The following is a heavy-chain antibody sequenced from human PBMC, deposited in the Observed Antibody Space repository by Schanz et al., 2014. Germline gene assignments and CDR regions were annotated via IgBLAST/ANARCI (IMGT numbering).Heavy chain of an antibody. V-gene: IGHV1-46*03. J-gene: IGHJ4*02. CDR2: VNPSGGST. D-gene: IGHD6-13*01. CDR3: ARDGVDAAAGGNY. CDR1: GYTLSAYS. Sequence: QLQLVQSGTQVKKPGASVKVSCKASGYTLSAYSLHWVRQAPGQGLEWMGIVNPSGGSTTYAQKFQGRVTMTRDTSTSTVYMELSSLRSEDTAVYYCARDGVDAAAGGNYWGQGTLVTVSS.